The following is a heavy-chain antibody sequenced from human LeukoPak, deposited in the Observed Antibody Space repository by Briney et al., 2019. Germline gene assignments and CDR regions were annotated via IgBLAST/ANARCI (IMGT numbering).Heavy chain of an antibody. J-gene: IGHJ4*02. CDR3: AKDAGGYSYGWDY. V-gene: IGHV3-30*18. CDR1: GFTFSSYG. Sequence: GGSLRLSCAASGFTFSSYGMHWVRQAPGKGLEWVAVISYDGSNKYYADSVKGRFTISRDNSKNTLYLQMNSLRAEDTAVYYCAKDAGGYSYGWDYWGQGTLVTVSS. D-gene: IGHD5-18*01. CDR2: ISYDGSNK.